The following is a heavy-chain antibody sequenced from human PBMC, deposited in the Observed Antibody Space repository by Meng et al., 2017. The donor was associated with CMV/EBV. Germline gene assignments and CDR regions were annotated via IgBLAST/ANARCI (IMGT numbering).Heavy chain of an antibody. Sequence: GGSLRLSCAASGFTFSSYEMNWVRQAPGKGLEWVSYIRSSGSTIYYADSVKGRFTISRDNAKNSLYLQMNSLRAEDTAVYYCASLYGLYTAAHKRVHDYWGQGTLVTVSS. V-gene: IGHV3-48*03. J-gene: IGHJ4*02. CDR3: ASLYGLYTAAHKRVHDY. D-gene: IGHD2-8*01. CDR1: GFTFSSYE. CDR2: IRSSGSTI.